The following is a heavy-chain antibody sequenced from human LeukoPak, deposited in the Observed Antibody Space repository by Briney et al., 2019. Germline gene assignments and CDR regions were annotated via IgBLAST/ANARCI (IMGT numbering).Heavy chain of an antibody. D-gene: IGHD6-19*01. CDR1: GGSINSHY. J-gene: IGHJ4*02. CDR3: VRRDTGWNYFDY. CDR2: IYYTGKN. V-gene: IGHV4-59*08. Sequence: SETLSLTCAVSGGSINSHYWGWVRQPPGKGLQWIGDIYYTGKNNYNPSLKSRVTISLDTSKDHLSLNLTSVLAADTAIYYCVRRDTGWNYFDYWGQGILVTVSS.